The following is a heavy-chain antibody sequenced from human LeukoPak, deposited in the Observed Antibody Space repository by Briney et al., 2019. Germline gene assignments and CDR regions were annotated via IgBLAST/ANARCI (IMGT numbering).Heavy chain of an antibody. V-gene: IGHV1-8*01. CDR3: ARVPRGVGATNGYYFDY. D-gene: IGHD1-26*01. CDR1: GYTFTSYD. Sequence: GASVKVSCKASGYTFTSYDINWVRQATGQGLEWMGWMNPNSGNTGYAQKFQGRVTMTRNTSISTAYMELSRLRSDDTAVYYCARVPRGVGATNGYYFDYWGQGTLVTVSS. J-gene: IGHJ4*02. CDR2: MNPNSGNT.